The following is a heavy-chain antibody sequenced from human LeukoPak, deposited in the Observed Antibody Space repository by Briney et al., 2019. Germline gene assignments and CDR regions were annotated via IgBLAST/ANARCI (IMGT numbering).Heavy chain of an antibody. D-gene: IGHD4-17*01. CDR1: GGSISSGSYY. CDR2: IHSSGST. Sequence: TLSLTCAVSGGSISSGSYYWCWIRQPAGKGLEWIGRIHSSGSTNYNPSLKSRVSISADTSKNQFSLKLTSVTAAGTAVYYCARDGDYGDCEYWGQGTLVTVSS. CDR3: ARDGDYGDCEY. V-gene: IGHV4-61*02. J-gene: IGHJ4*02.